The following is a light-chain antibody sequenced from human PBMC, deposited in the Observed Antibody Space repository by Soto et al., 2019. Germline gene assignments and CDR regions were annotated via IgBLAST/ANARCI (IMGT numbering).Light chain of an antibody. V-gene: IGKV3-20*01. CDR1: QSVSSSY. J-gene: IGKJ1*01. CDR3: QHYGSSSWT. Sequence: EIVLTQSPGSLSLSPGERATLSCRASQSVSSSYLAWYQHKPGQAPRLLIYGASSRATGIPDRFSGSGSGTDFTLTISRLDPDDFAVYYCQHYGSSSWTLGQGTKVDVK. CDR2: GAS.